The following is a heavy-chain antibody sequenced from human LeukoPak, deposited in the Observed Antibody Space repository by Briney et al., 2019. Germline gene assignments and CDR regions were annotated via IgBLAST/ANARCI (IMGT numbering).Heavy chain of an antibody. D-gene: IGHD2-15*01. CDR3: GVVVARGRDY. Sequence: SETLSLTCAVYGGSFSGYYWSWIRQPPGKGLEWIGEINHSGSTNYNPSLKGRVTISVDTSKNQFSLKLSSVTAADTAVYYCGVVVARGRDYWGQGTLVTVSS. CDR1: GGSFSGYY. J-gene: IGHJ4*02. CDR2: INHSGST. V-gene: IGHV4-34*01.